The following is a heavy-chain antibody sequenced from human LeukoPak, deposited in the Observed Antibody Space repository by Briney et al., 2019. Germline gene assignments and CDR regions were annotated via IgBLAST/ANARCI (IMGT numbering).Heavy chain of an antibody. J-gene: IGHJ5*02. CDR1: GGSFSDYC. D-gene: IGHD3-10*01. Sequence: SETLSLTCAVYGGSFSDYCWSWIRQSPGRGLEWTGEINHSGSANDNPSHESRLTISIDTSKNQFSLKLTSVTAADTAVYYCARDFGGILWFGEPYNWFDPWGQGTLVTVSS. V-gene: IGHV4-34*01. CDR3: ARDFGGILWFGEPYNWFDP. CDR2: INHSGSA.